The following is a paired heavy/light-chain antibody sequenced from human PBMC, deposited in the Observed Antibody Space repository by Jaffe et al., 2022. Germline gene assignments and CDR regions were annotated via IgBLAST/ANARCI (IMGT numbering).Light chain of an antibody. CDR1: QSLLHSDGKTY. V-gene: IGKV2-29*02. Sequence: DIVMTQTPLSLSVTPGQPASISCKSSQSLLHSDGKTYLYWYLQKPGQSPQLLIYEVSSRFSGVPDRFSGSGSGTDFTLKISRVEAEDVGVYYCMQGIHPPITFGQGTRLEIK. J-gene: IGKJ5*01. CDR3: MQGIHPPIT. CDR2: EVS.
Heavy chain of an antibody. D-gene: IGHD3-16*02. V-gene: IGHV1-18*01. J-gene: IGHJ4*02. CDR2: ISAYNGNT. Sequence: QVQLVQSGAEVKKPGASVKVSCKASGYTFTSYGISWVRQAPGQGLEWMGWISAYNGNTNYAQKLQGRVTMTTDTSTSTAYMELRSLRSDDTAVYYCARDGGSTYYDYIWGSYPNDYWGQGTLVTVSS. CDR1: GYTFTSYG. CDR3: ARDGGSTYYDYIWGSYPNDY.